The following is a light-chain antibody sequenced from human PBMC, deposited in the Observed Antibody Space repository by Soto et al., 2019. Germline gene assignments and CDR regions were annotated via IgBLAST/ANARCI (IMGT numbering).Light chain of an antibody. CDR3: QQYNSYGT. Sequence: DIQMTQSPSTLSASVGDRVTITCRASQSISSWLAWYQQKPGKAPKLLIYDASSLESGVPSRFSGSGSGTEFTLTISSLQPDDFENYYYQQYNSYGTFGQGTKVEIK. CDR2: DAS. V-gene: IGKV1-5*01. J-gene: IGKJ1*01. CDR1: QSISSW.